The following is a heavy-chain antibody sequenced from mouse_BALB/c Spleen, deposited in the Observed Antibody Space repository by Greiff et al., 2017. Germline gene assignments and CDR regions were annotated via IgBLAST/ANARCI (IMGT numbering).Heavy chain of an antibody. CDR1: DSDVFPIAY. J-gene: IGHJ2*01. D-gene: IGHD2-4*01. CDR3: ARPGNYDYGRPFDY. Sequence: VQLQESGSELWSPGSSVKLSCKDFDSDVFPIAYMSWVRPKPGPGLEWIGDILPSIGRTIYGEKFEDKATLDADTVSNTAYLELNSLTSEDSAIYYGARPGNYDYGRPFDYGGQGTTLTVSS. V-gene: IGHV15-2*02. CDR2: ILPSIGRT.